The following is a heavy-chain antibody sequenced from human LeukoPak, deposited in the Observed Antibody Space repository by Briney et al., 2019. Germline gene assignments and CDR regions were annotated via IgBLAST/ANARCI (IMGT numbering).Heavy chain of an antibody. Sequence: GASVTVSCTASGYTFTSYGISWVRQAPGQGLEWMGWISAYNGNTNYAQKLQGRVTMTTDTSTSTAYMELRSLRSDDTAVYYCARGAGTGGGYYYYGMDVWGQGTTVTVSS. CDR2: ISAYNGNT. V-gene: IGHV1-18*01. CDR1: GYTFTSYG. CDR3: ARGAGTGGGYYYYGMDV. J-gene: IGHJ6*02. D-gene: IGHD6-19*01.